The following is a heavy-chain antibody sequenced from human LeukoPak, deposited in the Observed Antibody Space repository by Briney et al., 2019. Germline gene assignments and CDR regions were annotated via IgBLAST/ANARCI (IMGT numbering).Heavy chain of an antibody. CDR1: GFTFISYW. Sequence: GGSLRLSCATSGFTFISYWMHWVRQAPGKGLEWVSNVNSDESSIHYADSVKGRFTISRDNAKNTLYLQMSSLRAEDTAVYYCTRDLGGTSWGEWNYWGQGTLVTVSS. D-gene: IGHD3-16*01. V-gene: IGHV3-74*01. CDR3: TRDLGGTSWGEWNY. CDR2: VNSDESSI. J-gene: IGHJ4*02.